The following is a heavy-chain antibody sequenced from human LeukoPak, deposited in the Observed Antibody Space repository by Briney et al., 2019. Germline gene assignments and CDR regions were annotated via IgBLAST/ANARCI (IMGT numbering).Heavy chain of an antibody. D-gene: IGHD3-22*01. Sequence: SETLSLTCAVSGGSISSSNWWSWVRQPPGKGLEWIGEIYHSGSTNYNPSLKSRVTISVDKSKNQFSLKLSSVTAADTAVYYCAAETTYYYDSSGYYSIDYWGQGTLVTVSS. J-gene: IGHJ4*02. V-gene: IGHV4-4*02. CDR1: GGSISSSNW. CDR2: IYHSGST. CDR3: AAETTYYYDSSGYYSIDY.